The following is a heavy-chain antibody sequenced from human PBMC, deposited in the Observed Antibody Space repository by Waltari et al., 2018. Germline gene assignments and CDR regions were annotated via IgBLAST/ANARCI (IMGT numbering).Heavy chain of an antibody. Sequence: QVQLVQSGAEVKKPGSSVKVSCKASGGTFSSDTISWVRQAPGQGLEWMGRVIPIPCIANYGKKFQGRGTITADKSTSTAYMELSSLRSEDTDVYYCARDGPSDAFDIWGQGTMVTVSS. V-gene: IGHV1-69*08. CDR3: ARDGPSDAFDI. CDR1: GGTFSSDT. J-gene: IGHJ3*02. CDR2: VIPIPCIA.